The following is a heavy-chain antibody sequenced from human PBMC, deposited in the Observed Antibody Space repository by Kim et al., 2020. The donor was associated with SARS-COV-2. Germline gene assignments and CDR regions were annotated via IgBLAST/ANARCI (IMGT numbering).Heavy chain of an antibody. CDR3: ARTGRGRDGFWNVFDY. J-gene: IGHJ4*02. CDR2: IYTSGIT. CDR1: GGSISNYY. V-gene: IGHV4-4*07. D-gene: IGHD1-1*01. Sequence: SETLSLTCTVSGGSISNYYWSWIRQPAGKGLEWIGRIYTSGITNYNPSLRSRVTMSVDTSRNQFSLKLTYVTAADTAVYYCARTGRGRDGFWNVFDYWGQGTLVTVSS.